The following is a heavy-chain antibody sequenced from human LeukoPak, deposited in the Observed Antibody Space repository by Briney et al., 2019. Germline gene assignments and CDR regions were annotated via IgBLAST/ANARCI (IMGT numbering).Heavy chain of an antibody. V-gene: IGHV3-30-3*01. D-gene: IGHD3-10*01. CDR1: GFTFSSYA. J-gene: IGHJ4*02. CDR2: ISYDGSNK. Sequence: QPGRSLRLSCAASGFTFSSYAMHWVRQAPGKGLEWVAVISYDGSNKYYADSVKGRFTISRDNSKNTLYLQMNSLRAEDTAVYYCARDASPYGSGSGYWGQGTLVTVSS. CDR3: ARDASPYGSGSGY.